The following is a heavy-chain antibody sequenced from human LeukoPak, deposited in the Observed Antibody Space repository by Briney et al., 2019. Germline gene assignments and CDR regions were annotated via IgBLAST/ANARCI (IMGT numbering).Heavy chain of an antibody. CDR3: ARDLGDGTPFDY. V-gene: IGHV3-74*01. CDR2: ITNDGSST. Sequence: GGSLRLSCAASGFTFSSYWMHWVRQAPGKGLVWVSRITNDGSSTGDADSVKGRFTISRDNAKNTLYPQMNSLRVEDTAVYYCARDLGDGTPFDYWGQGTLVTVSS. J-gene: IGHJ4*02. CDR1: GFTFSSYW. D-gene: IGHD1-7*01.